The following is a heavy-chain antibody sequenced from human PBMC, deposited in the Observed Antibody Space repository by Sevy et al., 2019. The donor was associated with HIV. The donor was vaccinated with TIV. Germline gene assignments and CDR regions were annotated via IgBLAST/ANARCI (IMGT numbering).Heavy chain of an antibody. J-gene: IGHJ6*02. CDR1: GFTVSSNY. CDR3: AKGDRTFYGLDV. D-gene: IGHD2-15*01. CDR2: IYSGGNT. Sequence: GGSLRLSCAASGFTVSSNYMSWVRQAPGKGLEWVSAIYSGGNTYYADSVKGRFTIFRDNSKHTLSLQMNTLRAGDTAVYYCAKGDRTFYGLDVWGQGTTVTVSS. V-gene: IGHV3-53*01.